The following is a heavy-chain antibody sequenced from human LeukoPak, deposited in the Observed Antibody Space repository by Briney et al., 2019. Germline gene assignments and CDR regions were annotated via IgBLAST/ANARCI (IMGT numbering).Heavy chain of an antibody. V-gene: IGHV3-23*01. CDR1: GFTFSSYA. CDR2: ISGSGGST. Sequence: GGSLRLSCVASGFTFSSYAVNWVRQAPGKGLEWVSAISGSGGSTYYADSVKGRFTISRDNSKNTLYLQMNSLRAEDTAVYYCAKEAYYYDSSGYYYWGQGTLVTVSS. J-gene: IGHJ4*02. CDR3: AKEAYYYDSSGYYY. D-gene: IGHD3-22*01.